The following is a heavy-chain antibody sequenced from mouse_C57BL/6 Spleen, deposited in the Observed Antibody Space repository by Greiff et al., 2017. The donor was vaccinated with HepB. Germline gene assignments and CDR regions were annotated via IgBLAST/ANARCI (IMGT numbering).Heavy chain of an antibody. CDR3: ARTYYSNSCDY. CDR2: IYPGDGDT. Sequence: QVQLKQSGPELVKPGASVKISCKASGYAFSSSWMNWVKQRPGKGLEWIGRIYPGDGDTNYNGKFKGKATLTADKSSSTAYMQLSSLTSEDSAVYFCARTYYSNSCDYWGQGTTLTVSS. D-gene: IGHD2-5*01. V-gene: IGHV1-82*01. J-gene: IGHJ2*01. CDR1: GYAFSSSW.